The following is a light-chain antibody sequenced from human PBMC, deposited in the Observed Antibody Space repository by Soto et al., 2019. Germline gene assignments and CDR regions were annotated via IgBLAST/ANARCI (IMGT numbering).Light chain of an antibody. Sequence: EIVMTQSPATLSVSPGERATLSCRASQSVSSNLAWYQQKPGQAPRLLIYGASTRATGIPAGFSGSGSGTEFTLTISSLQSEDFAVYYCQQYNNWPPWTFXQGT. V-gene: IGKV3-15*01. CDR3: QQYNNWPPWT. J-gene: IGKJ1*01. CDR1: QSVSSN. CDR2: GAS.